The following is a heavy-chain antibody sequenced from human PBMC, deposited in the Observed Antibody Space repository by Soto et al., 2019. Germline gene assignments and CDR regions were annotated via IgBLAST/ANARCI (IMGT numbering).Heavy chain of an antibody. V-gene: IGHV4-59*01. CDR1: GGSISSYY. D-gene: IGHD1-26*01. J-gene: IGHJ5*02. Sequence: PSETLSLTCTVSGGSISSYYWSWIRQPPGKGLEWIGYIYYSGSTNYNPSLKSRVTISVDTSKNQFSLKLSSVTAADTAVYYCARDIVGSWFDPWGQGTLVTVSS. CDR2: IYYSGST. CDR3: ARDIVGSWFDP.